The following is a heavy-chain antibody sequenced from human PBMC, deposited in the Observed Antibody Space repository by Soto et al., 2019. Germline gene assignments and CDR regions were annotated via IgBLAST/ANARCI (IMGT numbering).Heavy chain of an antibody. CDR2: IWYDGSNK. D-gene: IGHD2-8*01. Sequence: QVQLVESGGGVVQPGRSLRLSCAAAGFTFSSYGMHWVRQAPGKGLEWVAVIWYDGSNKYYADSVKGRFTISRDNSKNTLYLQMTSLRAEDTAVYYCASDAYSQTRMVYWGQGTLVTVSS. V-gene: IGHV3-33*01. CDR3: ASDAYSQTRMVY. J-gene: IGHJ4*02. CDR1: GFTFSSYG.